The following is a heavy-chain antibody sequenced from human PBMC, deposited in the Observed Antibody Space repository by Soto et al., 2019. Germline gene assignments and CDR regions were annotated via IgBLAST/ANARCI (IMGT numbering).Heavy chain of an antibody. CDR2: IYSGGST. Sequence: EVQLVESGGGLIQPGGSLRLCCAASGFTFSSKDMNWVRQAPGKGLEWVSLIYSGGSTYYADSVKGRFTISRDNSKNTLYLQMSSLRAEDTAAYYCATRPLLPGAPWGQGTMVTFSS. J-gene: IGHJ3*01. D-gene: IGHD3-22*01. CDR1: GFTFSSKD. CDR3: ATRPLLPGAP. V-gene: IGHV3-53*01.